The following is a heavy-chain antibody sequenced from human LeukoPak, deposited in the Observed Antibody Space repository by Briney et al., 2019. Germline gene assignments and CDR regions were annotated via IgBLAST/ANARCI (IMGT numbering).Heavy chain of an antibody. CDR3: ARQDPPSRREPHWYFDL. J-gene: IGHJ2*01. CDR1: GFTFSDYN. CDR2: ISRSGSTK. Sequence: GGSLRLSCAASGFTFSDYNMRWIRQAPGKGLEWVSSISRSGSTKYYADSVKGRFTISRDNAKNSLFLQMNSLRAEDTAVYYCARQDPPSRREPHWYFDLWGRGTLVTVSS. V-gene: IGHV3-11*01. D-gene: IGHD1-26*01.